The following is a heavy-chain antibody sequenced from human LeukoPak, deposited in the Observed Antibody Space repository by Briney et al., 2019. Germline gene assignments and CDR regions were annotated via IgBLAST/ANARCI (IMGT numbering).Heavy chain of an antibody. J-gene: IGHJ4*02. CDR3: ARTTGHKDY. Sequence: SETLSLTCAVYGGSFSGYYWSWIRQPPGKGLEWIGEINHSGSTNYNPSLKSRVTISVDTSKNQFSLKLSSVTAEDTAVYYCARTTGHKDYWGQGTLVTVSS. CDR2: INHSGST. CDR1: GGSFSGYY. D-gene: IGHD2-8*02. V-gene: IGHV4-34*01.